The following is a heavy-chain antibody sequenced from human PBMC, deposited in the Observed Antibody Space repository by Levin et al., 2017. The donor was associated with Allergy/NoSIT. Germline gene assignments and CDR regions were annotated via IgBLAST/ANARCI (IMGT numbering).Heavy chain of an antibody. CDR1: GGSISSSNW. D-gene: IGHD3-22*01. J-gene: IGHJ4*02. CDR3: ARDRGNYDSSGYYFDY. V-gene: IGHV4-4*02. Sequence: SQTLSLTCTVSGGSISSSNWWSWVRQPPGTGLEWIGEIYHSGSTNYNPSLKSRVSISVEKSQNQFSLKLSSVTAADTAVYYCARDRGNYDSSGYYFDYWGQGTLVTVSS. CDR2: IYHSGST.